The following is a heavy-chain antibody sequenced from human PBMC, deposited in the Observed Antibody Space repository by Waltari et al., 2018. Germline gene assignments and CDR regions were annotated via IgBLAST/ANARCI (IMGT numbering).Heavy chain of an antibody. V-gene: IGHV4-34*01. J-gene: IGHJ6*03. CDR1: GGSFSGNY. Sequence: QVQLQQWGAGLLRPSETLSLTCGVYGGSFSGNYWTWIRQSPGKGLEWMGEINHSGNTKYNASLKSRVTMSVDTSKNHFSLNLTSVTAADTAVYYCANRDLNKSYYYMDVWGKGSTVIVSS. CDR3: ANRDLNKSYYYMDV. CDR2: INHSGNT.